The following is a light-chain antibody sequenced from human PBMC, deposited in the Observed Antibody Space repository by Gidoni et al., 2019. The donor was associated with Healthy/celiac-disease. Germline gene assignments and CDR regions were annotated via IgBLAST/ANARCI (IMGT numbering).Light chain of an antibody. Sequence: QSVLTQPPSASGTPGQRVTISCSGSSSNIGSNYVYWYHQLPGTAPKLLIHSNNPRPSVVPVRFSGSKSGTSASLAISGLRSEDEADYYCAAWGDSLGVVFGGGTKLTVL. J-gene: IGLJ3*02. CDR2: SNN. CDR3: AAWGDSLGVV. CDR1: SSNIGSNY. V-gene: IGLV1-47*02.